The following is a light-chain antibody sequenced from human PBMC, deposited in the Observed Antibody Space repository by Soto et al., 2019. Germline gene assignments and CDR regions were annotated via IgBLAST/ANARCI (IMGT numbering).Light chain of an antibody. J-gene: IGLJ1*01. Sequence: QSALTQPASVSGSPGQSITISCTGTSSDVGGYNYVSWYQPHPGKAPKLLVYAVSNRPSGVSNRFSGSKSGNTASLTISGLQAEDEADYYCSSYTSSSTLLYVFGTGTKLTVL. CDR1: SSDVGGYNY. CDR3: SSYTSSSTLLYV. V-gene: IGLV2-14*01. CDR2: AVS.